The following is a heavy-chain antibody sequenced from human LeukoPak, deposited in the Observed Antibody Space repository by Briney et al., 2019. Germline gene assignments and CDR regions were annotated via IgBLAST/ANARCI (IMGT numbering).Heavy chain of an antibody. Sequence: ESGPTLVKPTQTLTLTCTFSGFSLSTSGVGVGWIRQPPGKALEWLALIYWNDDKRYSPSLKSRLTITKDTSKNQVVLTMTNMDPVDTATYYCAHRRRENYYGSSGYYLDYFDYWGQGTLVTVSS. CDR1: GFSLSTSGVG. CDR3: AHRRRENYYGSSGYYLDYFDY. D-gene: IGHD3-22*01. CDR2: IYWNDDK. J-gene: IGHJ4*02. V-gene: IGHV2-5*01.